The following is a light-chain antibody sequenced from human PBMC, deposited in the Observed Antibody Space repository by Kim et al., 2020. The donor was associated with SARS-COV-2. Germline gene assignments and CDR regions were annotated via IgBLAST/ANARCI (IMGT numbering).Light chain of an antibody. Sequence: SYELTQPHSVSVAPGKKARISCGGNNIGSKSVHWYQQKSGQAPVLVIYYDSDRPSGIPERFSGSNSENTATLTISRVGAGDEADYYCQVWDDSSDRLWVFGGGTQLTVL. CDR1: NIGSKS. V-gene: IGLV3-21*04. J-gene: IGLJ3*02. CDR3: QVWDDSSDRLWV. CDR2: YDS.